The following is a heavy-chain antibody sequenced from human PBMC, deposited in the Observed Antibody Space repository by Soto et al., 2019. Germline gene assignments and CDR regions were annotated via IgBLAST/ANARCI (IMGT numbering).Heavy chain of an antibody. V-gene: IGHV3-48*02. D-gene: IGHD3-22*01. CDR1: GFTFSSYS. CDR3: ARGFHDDSSGYYAADEYFQH. J-gene: IGHJ1*01. Sequence: GGSLRLSCAASGFTFSSYSMNWVRQAPGKGLEWVSYISSSSSTIYYADSVKGRFTISRDNAKNSLYLQMNSLRDEDTAVYYCARGFHDDSSGYYAADEYFQHWGHGTLVTVSS. CDR2: ISSSSSTI.